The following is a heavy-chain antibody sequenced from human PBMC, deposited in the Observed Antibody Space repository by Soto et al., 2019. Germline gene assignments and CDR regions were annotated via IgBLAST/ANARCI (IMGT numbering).Heavy chain of an antibody. CDR2: ISYDGSNK. Sequence: QVQLVESGGGVVQPGRSLRLSCAASGFTFSSYAMHWVRQAPGKGLEWVAVISYDGSNKYSADSVKGRFTISRDNSKNTLYLQMNSLRAEDTAVYYCASLPSSYGVDYWGQGTLVTVSS. CDR1: GFTFSSYA. V-gene: IGHV3-30-3*01. J-gene: IGHJ4*02. D-gene: IGHD5-18*01. CDR3: ASLPSSYGVDY.